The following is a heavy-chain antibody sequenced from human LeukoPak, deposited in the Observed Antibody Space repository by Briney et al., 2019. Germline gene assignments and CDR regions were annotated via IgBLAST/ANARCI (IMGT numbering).Heavy chain of an antibody. CDR3: AKWGDYDILTGYYVSDF. D-gene: IGHD3-9*01. CDR2: TTGSGDTT. V-gene: IGHV3-23*01. J-gene: IGHJ4*02. Sequence: PGGSLRLSCAASGFIFTNYAMSWVRQAPGKGLEWVSATTGSGDTTYYADSVKGRFTISRDNSKNTLYVEMNTLRAEDTAVYYCAKWGDYDILTGYYVSDFWGQGTLITVSS. CDR1: GFIFTNYA.